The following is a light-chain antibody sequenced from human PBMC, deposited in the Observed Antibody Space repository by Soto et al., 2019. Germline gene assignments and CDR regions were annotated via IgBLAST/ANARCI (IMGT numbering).Light chain of an antibody. J-gene: IGLJ1*01. Sequence: QLVLSQPPSVSGAPGQRVTISCAGSTSNIGAGSDVHWYQQFPGTAPKLLIYGTRNRPSGVPDRFSGSKSGTSASLAITGLQADDEADYYCQSYDNSLSGPEVFGTGTKLTVL. CDR2: GTR. CDR1: TSNIGAGSD. V-gene: IGLV1-40*01. CDR3: QSYDNSLSGPEV.